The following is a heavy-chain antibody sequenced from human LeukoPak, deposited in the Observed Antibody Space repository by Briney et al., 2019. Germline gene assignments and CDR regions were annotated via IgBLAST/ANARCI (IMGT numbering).Heavy chain of an antibody. J-gene: IGHJ5*02. Sequence: PSETLSLTCIVSGFSISSGYYWGWIRQPPGKRLEWIGSISHSGGTYYNPSLKSRVTISVDRSKNQFSLKLSSVTAADTAVYYCARAAATGTTGIWWFDPWGQGTLVTVSS. V-gene: IGHV4-38-2*02. CDR2: ISHSGGT. CDR1: GFSISSGYY. D-gene: IGHD1-1*01. CDR3: ARAAATGTTGIWWFDP.